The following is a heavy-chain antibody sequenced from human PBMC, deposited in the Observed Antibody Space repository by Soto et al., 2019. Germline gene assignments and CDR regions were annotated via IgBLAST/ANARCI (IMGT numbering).Heavy chain of an antibody. CDR3: IGSFPF. CDR1: GFPFANFL. Sequence: GGSLRLSCTGPGFPFANFLMSWFRQAPGKGLEWVGFIRSQPYGGTTQYAASVRGRFTISRDDSKGIAYLQMNSLKSEDSGVYYCIGSFPFWGQGTLVTVSS. CDR2: IRSQPYGGTT. D-gene: IGHD3-10*01. V-gene: IGHV3-49*03. J-gene: IGHJ1*01.